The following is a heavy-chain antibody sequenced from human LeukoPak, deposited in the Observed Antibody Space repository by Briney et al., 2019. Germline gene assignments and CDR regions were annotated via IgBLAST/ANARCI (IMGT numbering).Heavy chain of an antibody. CDR1: GYTFTSYG. Sequence: ASVKVSCKASGYTFTSYGISWVRRAPGQGLEWMGWISAYNGNTHYAQKLQGRVTMTTDTSTSTAYMDLRSLRSDDTAVYYCARDLGYCTSSSCDTFDHWGQGTLVTVSS. D-gene: IGHD2-2*02. CDR2: ISAYNGNT. J-gene: IGHJ4*02. V-gene: IGHV1-18*01. CDR3: ARDLGYCTSSSCDTFDH.